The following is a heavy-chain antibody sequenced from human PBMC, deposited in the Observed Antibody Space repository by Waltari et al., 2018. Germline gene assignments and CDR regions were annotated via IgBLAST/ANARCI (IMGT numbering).Heavy chain of an antibody. J-gene: IGHJ4*02. D-gene: IGHD2-8*01. CDR2: IKQDGSEK. Sequence: EVQLVESGGGLVQPGGSLRLSCAASGFTFSSHWMRWVRQAPGKGLEWVANIKQDGSEKYYVDSVKGRFTISRDNAKNSLYLQMNSLRAEDTAVYYCARTKWQVSDYWGQGTLVTVSS. CDR1: GFTFSSHW. CDR3: ARTKWQVSDY. V-gene: IGHV3-7*03.